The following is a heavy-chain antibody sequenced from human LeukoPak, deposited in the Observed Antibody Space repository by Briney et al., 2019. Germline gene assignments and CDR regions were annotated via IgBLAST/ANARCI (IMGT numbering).Heavy chain of an antibody. CDR2: IDHSGST. J-gene: IGHJ5*02. Sequence: SETLSLTCAVYGGSFSGYYWSWIRQPPGKGLEWIGEIDHSGSTNYNPSLKSRVTISVDTSKNQFSLKVISVTAADTAVFYCARSLRRFDPWGQGSLVTVSS. CDR1: GGSFSGYY. V-gene: IGHV4-34*01. D-gene: IGHD4-17*01. CDR3: ARSLRRFDP.